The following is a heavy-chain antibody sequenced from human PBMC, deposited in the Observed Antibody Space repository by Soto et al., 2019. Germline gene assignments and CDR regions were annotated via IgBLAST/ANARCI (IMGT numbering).Heavy chain of an antibody. D-gene: IGHD3-9*01. V-gene: IGHV1-3*01. J-gene: IGHJ6*02. Sequence: GASVKVSCKDSGYTLNGYDMHWVRQAPGQRLEWMGWINAGNGNAKYSQKFQGRVTITRDTSASIAYMELSSLRSDDTAVYYCARDPKLRHFDLVPSGMDVWGQGTTVTVSS. CDR2: INAGNGNA. CDR3: ARDPKLRHFDLVPSGMDV. CDR1: GYTLNGYD.